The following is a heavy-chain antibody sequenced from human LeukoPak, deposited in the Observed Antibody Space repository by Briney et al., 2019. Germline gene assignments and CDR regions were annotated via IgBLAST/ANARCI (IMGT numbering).Heavy chain of an antibody. CDR2: INTDGSST. J-gene: IGHJ4*02. CDR3: ARDLEGGYYYDSSGYQPLGY. V-gene: IGHV3-74*01. D-gene: IGHD3-22*01. Sequence: GGSLRLSCAASGFTFSSYWMHWVRQAPGKGLVWVSRINTDGSSTSYADSVKGRFTISRDNAKHTLYLQMNSLRAEDTAVYYCARDLEGGYYYDSSGYQPLGYWGQGTLVTVSS. CDR1: GFTFSSYW.